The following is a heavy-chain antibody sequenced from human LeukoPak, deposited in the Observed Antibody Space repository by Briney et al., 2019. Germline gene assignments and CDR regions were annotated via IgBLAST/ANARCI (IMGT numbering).Heavy chain of an antibody. CDR1: GFTFSNYA. J-gene: IGHJ4*02. CDR2: ISSSSSYI. CDR3: ARERDTAMVLAYDY. D-gene: IGHD5-18*01. V-gene: IGHV3-21*01. Sequence: GGSLRLSCAASGFTFSNYAMNWVRQAPGKGLEWVSSISSSSSYIYYADSVKGRFTISRDNAKNSLYLQMNSLRAEDTAVYYCARERDTAMVLAYDYWGQGTLVTVSS.